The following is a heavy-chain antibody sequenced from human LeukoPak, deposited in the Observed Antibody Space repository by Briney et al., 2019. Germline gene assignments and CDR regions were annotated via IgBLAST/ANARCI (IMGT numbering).Heavy chain of an antibody. CDR3: AKDPMTSVTTTAY. D-gene: IGHD4-17*01. Sequence: GGSLRLSCTASGFTFSSYAMSWVRQAPGKGLEWVSSISDTGDSTYYADSVKGRFTISRDNSKNPLHLQMNSLRAEGTAVYYCAKDPMTSVTTTAYWGQGTLVTVSS. CDR1: GFTFSSYA. J-gene: IGHJ4*02. CDR2: ISDTGDST. V-gene: IGHV3-23*01.